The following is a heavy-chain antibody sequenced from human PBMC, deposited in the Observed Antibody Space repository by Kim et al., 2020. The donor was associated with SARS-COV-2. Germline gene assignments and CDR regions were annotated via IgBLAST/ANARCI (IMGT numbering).Heavy chain of an antibody. V-gene: IGHV4-59*01. CDR2: IYYSGST. CDR3: ARGDGSYSVSF. CDR1: GGSISSYY. Sequence: SETLSLTCTVSGGSISSYYWSWIRQPPGKGLEWIGYIYYSGSTNYNPSLKSRVTISVDTSKNQFSLKLSSVTAANTAVYYCARGDGSYSVSFWGQGTLVTVSS. D-gene: IGHD1-26*01. J-gene: IGHJ4*02.